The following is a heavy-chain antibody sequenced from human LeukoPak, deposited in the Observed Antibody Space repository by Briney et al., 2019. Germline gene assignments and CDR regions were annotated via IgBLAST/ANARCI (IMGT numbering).Heavy chain of an antibody. CDR3: VKGSGGDY. V-gene: IGHV3-30*18. D-gene: IGHD6-19*01. Sequence: GGSLRLSCAASGFTFSSYGMHWVRQAPGKGLEWVAVISYDGSNKYYADSVKGRFTISRDNSKNTLYLQMNSLRAEDTAVYYCVKGSGGDYWGQGTLVTVSS. J-gene: IGHJ4*02. CDR1: GFTFSSYG. CDR2: ISYDGSNK.